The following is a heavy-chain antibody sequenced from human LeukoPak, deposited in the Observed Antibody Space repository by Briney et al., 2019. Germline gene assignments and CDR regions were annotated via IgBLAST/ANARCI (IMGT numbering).Heavy chain of an antibody. CDR1: GGSFSGYY. CDR3: ASSRANYYDSSGYLNYFDY. CDR2: INHSGST. D-gene: IGHD3-22*01. J-gene: IGHJ4*02. V-gene: IGHV4-34*01. Sequence: SETLSLTCAVYGGSFSGYYWSRIRQPPGKGLEWIGEINHSGSTNYNPSLKSRVTISVDTSKNQFSLKLSSVTAADTAVYYCASSRANYYDSSGYLNYFDYWGQGTLVTVSS.